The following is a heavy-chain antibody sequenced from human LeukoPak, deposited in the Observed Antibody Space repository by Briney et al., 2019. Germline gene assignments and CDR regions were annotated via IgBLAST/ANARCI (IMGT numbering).Heavy chain of an antibody. CDR3: ARDWGYSGSYYDY. D-gene: IGHD1-26*01. Sequence: SETLSLTCTVSGGSISSSSYYWGWIRQPPGKGLEWIGSIYYSGSTYYNPSLKSRVTISVDTSKNQFSLKLSSVTAADTAVYYCARDWGYSGSYYDYWGQGILVTVSS. V-gene: IGHV4-39*07. CDR2: IYYSGST. CDR1: GGSISSSSYY. J-gene: IGHJ4*02.